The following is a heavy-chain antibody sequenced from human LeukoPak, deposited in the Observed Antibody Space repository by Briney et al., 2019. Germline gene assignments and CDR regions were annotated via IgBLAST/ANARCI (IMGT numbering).Heavy chain of an antibody. Sequence: GGSLRLSCAASGFTFSTYAMSWVRQAPGKGLECVANIKEDGSEEYYVDSVKGRFSISRDNAKNSLYLQMNSLRAEDTAVYYCARDWLAGNPYHAFDLWGKGTMVTVSS. D-gene: IGHD3-22*01. CDR3: ARDWLAGNPYHAFDL. CDR2: IKEDGSEE. V-gene: IGHV3-7*01. J-gene: IGHJ3*01. CDR1: GFTFSTYA.